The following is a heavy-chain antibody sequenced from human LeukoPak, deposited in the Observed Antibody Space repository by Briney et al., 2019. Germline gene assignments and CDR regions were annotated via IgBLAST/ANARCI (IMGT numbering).Heavy chain of an antibody. CDR3: ASHYDILTGYEY. CDR2: INHSGST. Sequence: PSETLSLTCAVYGGSFSGYYWSRIRQPPGKGLEWIGEINHSGSTNYNPSLKSRVTISVDTSKNQFSLKLTSVTAADTAMYYCASHYDILTGYEYWGQGTLVTVSS. J-gene: IGHJ4*02. CDR1: GGSFSGYY. D-gene: IGHD3-9*01. V-gene: IGHV4-34*01.